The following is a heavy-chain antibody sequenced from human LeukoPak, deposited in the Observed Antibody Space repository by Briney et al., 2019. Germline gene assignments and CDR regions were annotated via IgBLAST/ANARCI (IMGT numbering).Heavy chain of an antibody. CDR2: ISGDGGST. CDR3: AKDIGRLGELSSDY. J-gene: IGHJ4*02. V-gene: IGHV3-43*02. Sequence: GGSLRLSCAASGFTFDDYATHWVRQAPGKGLEWVSLISGDGGSTSYADSVKGRFTISRDNSKNSLYLQMNSLRTEDTALYYCAKDIGRLGELSSDYWGQGILVTVSS. CDR1: GFTFDDYA. D-gene: IGHD3-16*02.